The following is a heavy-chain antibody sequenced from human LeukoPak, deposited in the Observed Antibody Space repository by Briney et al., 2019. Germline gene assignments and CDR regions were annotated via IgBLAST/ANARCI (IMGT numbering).Heavy chain of an antibody. CDR2: IGTAGDT. Sequence: GGSLRLSCAASGFTFSSYDMHWVRQATGKGLEWVSAIGTAGDTYYPGSVKGRFTISRENAKNSLYLQMNSLRAEDTAVYYCAKNRGAGSHYYYHMNVWGKGTTVTVSS. D-gene: IGHD1-26*01. V-gene: IGHV3-13*01. CDR1: GFTFSSYD. J-gene: IGHJ6*03. CDR3: AKNRGAGSHYYYHMNV.